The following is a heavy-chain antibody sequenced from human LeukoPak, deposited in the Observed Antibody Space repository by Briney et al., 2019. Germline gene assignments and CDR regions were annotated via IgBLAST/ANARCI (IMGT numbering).Heavy chain of an antibody. CDR3: ANGLVATIKDYYYGMDV. CDR1: GYTFTDYY. CDR2: INPNSGGT. V-gene: IGHV1-2*06. Sequence: ASVKVSCKASGYTFTDYYMHWVRQAPGQGLEWMGRINPNSGGTTYAQKFQGRVTMTRDMSISTAYMELSRLSSDDTAVYYCANGLVATIKDYYYGMDVWGQGTTVTVSS. D-gene: IGHD5-12*01. J-gene: IGHJ6*02.